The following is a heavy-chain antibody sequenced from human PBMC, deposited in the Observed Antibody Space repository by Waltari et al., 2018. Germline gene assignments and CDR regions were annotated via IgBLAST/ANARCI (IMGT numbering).Heavy chain of an antibody. Sequence: QVQLVESGGGVVQPGGSLRLSCAASGFTFSSYGMHWVRQAPGKGLEWVAFIRYDGSNKYYADSGKGRFTISRDNSKNTLYLQMNSLRSEDTAVYYCAKAPYSSSSRRDYWYFDLWGRGTLVTVSS. J-gene: IGHJ2*01. CDR3: AKAPYSSSSRRDYWYFDL. D-gene: IGHD6-6*01. CDR1: GFTFSSYG. CDR2: IRYDGSNK. V-gene: IGHV3-30*02.